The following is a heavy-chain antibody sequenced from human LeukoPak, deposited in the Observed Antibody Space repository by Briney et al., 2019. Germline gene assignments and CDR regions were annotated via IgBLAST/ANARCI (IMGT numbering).Heavy chain of an antibody. V-gene: IGHV5-51*01. CDR2: IYPGDSDT. J-gene: IGHJ5*02. CDR3: ARQTDYGDDEGWFDP. Sequence: VESLKISCKGSGYSFTSYWIGWVRQMPGKGLEWMGIIYPGDSDTRYSPSFQGQVTISADKSISTAYLQWSSLKASDTVMYYCARQTDYGDDEGWFDPWGQGTLVTVSS. CDR1: GYSFTSYW. D-gene: IGHD4-17*01.